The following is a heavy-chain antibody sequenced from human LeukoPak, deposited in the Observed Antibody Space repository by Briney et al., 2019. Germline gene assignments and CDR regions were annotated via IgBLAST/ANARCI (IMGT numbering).Heavy chain of an antibody. CDR2: ISGSGGST. V-gene: IGHV3-23*01. CDR3: AKTAASLLWFGETVDY. J-gene: IGHJ4*02. D-gene: IGHD3-10*01. CDR1: GFTFSSYG. Sequence: PGGSLRLSCAASGFTFSSYGMSWVRQAPGKGLEWVSAISGSGGSTYYADSVKGRFTISRDNSKNTLYLQMNSLRAEDTAVYYCAKTAASLLWFGETVDYWGQGTLVTVSS.